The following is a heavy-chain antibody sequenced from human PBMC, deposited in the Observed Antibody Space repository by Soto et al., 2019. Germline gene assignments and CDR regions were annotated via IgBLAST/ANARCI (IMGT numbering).Heavy chain of an antibody. J-gene: IGHJ2*01. D-gene: IGHD3-22*01. CDR3: ARVRNYYDSSADGWYFDL. V-gene: IGHV4-4*07. CDR1: GGSISSYY. Sequence: QVQLQESGPGLVKPSETLSLTCTVSGGSISSYYWSWIRQPAGKGLEWIGRIYTSGSTNYNPSLKSRVTMSVDTSKIQFSLKLSSVTAADTAVYYCARVRNYYDSSADGWYFDLWGRGTLVTVSS. CDR2: IYTSGST.